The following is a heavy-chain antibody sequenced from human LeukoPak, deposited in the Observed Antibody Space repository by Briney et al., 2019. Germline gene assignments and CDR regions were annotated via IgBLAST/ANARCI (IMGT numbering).Heavy chain of an antibody. CDR2: INPNSGGT. J-gene: IGHJ5*02. CDR3: ASVLSGIAVAGSFDP. D-gene: IGHD6-19*01. Sequence: GASVKVSCKASGYTFTGYYMHWVRQAPGQGLEWMGWINPNSGGTNYAQKFQGRVTITADKSTSTAYMELSSLRSEDTAVYYCASVLSGIAVAGSFDPWGQGTLVTVSS. V-gene: IGHV1-2*02. CDR1: GYTFTGYY.